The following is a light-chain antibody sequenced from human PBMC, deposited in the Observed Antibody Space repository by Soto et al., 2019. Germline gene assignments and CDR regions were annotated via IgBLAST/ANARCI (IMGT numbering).Light chain of an antibody. CDR1: QSVSSSY. J-gene: IGKJ1*01. CDR3: QQYGSSGT. CDR2: GAS. V-gene: IGKV3-20*01. Sequence: IVLTQSPGILSLSPGERATLSCRASQSVSSSYLAWYQQKPGQAPRLLIYGASSRATGIPDRFSGSGSGTDFTLTISRLEPEDFAVYYCQQYGSSGTFGQGTKV.